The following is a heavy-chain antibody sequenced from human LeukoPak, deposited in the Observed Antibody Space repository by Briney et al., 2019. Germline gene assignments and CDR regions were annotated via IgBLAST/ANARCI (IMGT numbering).Heavy chain of an antibody. Sequence: PGGSLRLSCATSGFTFSAYAMAWVRQAPGKGLEWVSTIFGSGGSTFYADSVKGRFTISRDNSKNTLYLQMNSLRAEDTAVYYCATRENYSSGYWGQGTLVTVSS. CDR3: ATRENYSSGY. V-gene: IGHV3-23*01. CDR1: GFTFSAYA. CDR2: IFGSGGST. J-gene: IGHJ4*02.